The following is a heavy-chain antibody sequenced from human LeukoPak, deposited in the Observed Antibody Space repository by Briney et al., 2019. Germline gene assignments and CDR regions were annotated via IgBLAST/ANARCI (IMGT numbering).Heavy chain of an antibody. D-gene: IGHD3-10*01. J-gene: IGHJ5*02. Sequence: SMKVSCKASGDSFSSSVFSWVRQVPGQGLEWMGGIIPIFGTANYAQKLQGRVTITADMSATTVYLEVSSLRSDDTAVYLCARAPPMVRGVPNWFDPWGQGTLITVSS. CDR3: ARAPPMVRGVPNWFDP. V-gene: IGHV1-69*06. CDR1: GDSFSSSV. CDR2: IIPIFGTA.